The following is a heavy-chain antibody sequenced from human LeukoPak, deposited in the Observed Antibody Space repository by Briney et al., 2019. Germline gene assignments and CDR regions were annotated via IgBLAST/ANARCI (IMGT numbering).Heavy chain of an antibody. Sequence: SETLSLTXTVSGGSISSYYWSWIRQPPGKGLEWIGYIYYSGSTNYNPSLKSRVTISVDTSKNQFSLKLSSVTAADTAVYYCARTTFAGLLFDYWGQGTLVTVSS. J-gene: IGHJ4*02. V-gene: IGHV4-59*01. D-gene: IGHD1-1*01. CDR3: ARTTFAGLLFDY. CDR1: GGSISSYY. CDR2: IYYSGST.